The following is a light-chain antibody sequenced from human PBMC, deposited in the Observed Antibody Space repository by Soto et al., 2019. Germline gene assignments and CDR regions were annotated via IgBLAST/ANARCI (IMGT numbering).Light chain of an antibody. Sequence: SHFALSPSSLSSSLGDRVTVTFLASQGISSYLAWYQQKPGQAPKLLIYAASTLQIGVPSRFSGGGSGTDFTLSISSLQPEDFATYYCQQSYSAPLTFGGGTKVDIK. V-gene: IGKV1-39*01. J-gene: IGKJ4*01. CDR3: QQSYSAPLT. CDR1: QGISSY. CDR2: AAS.